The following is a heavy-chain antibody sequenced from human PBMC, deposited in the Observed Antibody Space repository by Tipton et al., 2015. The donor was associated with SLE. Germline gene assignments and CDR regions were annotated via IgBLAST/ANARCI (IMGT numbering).Heavy chain of an antibody. CDR1: GGSISGGSYY. J-gene: IGHJ4*02. CDR3: ARGQKRLGAYFDY. Sequence: TLSLTCTVSGGSISGGSYYWSWIRQPAGKGLEWIGRIYTSGSTNYNPSLKSRVTISVDTPKNQFSLKLSSVTAADTAVYYCARGQKRLGAYFDYWGQGTLVTVSS. D-gene: IGHD3-16*01. V-gene: IGHV4-61*02. CDR2: IYTSGST.